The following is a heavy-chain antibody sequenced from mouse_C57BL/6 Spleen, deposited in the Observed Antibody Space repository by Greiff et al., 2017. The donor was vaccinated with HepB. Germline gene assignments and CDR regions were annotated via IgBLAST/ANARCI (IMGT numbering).Heavy chain of an antibody. V-gene: IGHV1-18*01. J-gene: IGHJ2*01. CDR3: AREFRPITTVAPYYFDY. CDR1: GYTFTDYN. Sequence: EVQLQQSGPELVKPGASVKIPCKASGYTFTDYNMDWVKQSHGKSLEWIGDINPNNGGTIYNQKFKGKATLTVDKSSSTAYMELRSLTSEDTAVYYCAREFRPITTVAPYYFDYWGQGTTLTVSS. CDR2: INPNNGGT. D-gene: IGHD1-1*01.